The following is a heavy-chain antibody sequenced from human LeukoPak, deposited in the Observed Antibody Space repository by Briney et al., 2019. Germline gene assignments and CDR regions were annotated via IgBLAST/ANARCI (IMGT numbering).Heavy chain of an antibody. D-gene: IGHD3-16*01. V-gene: IGHV3-23*01. J-gene: IGHJ4*02. CDR3: AKGRGFRVWDPWDN. Sequence: SGGTLRLSGAPSGSTFTSHGLNWVRQAPGKGREWVSVISPSGDSTYYGDSVKGRFTISRDNSKNTLFLEMNSLRVEDTAVYYCAKGRGFRVWDPWDNWGQGTLITVSS. CDR2: ISPSGDST. CDR1: GSTFTSHG.